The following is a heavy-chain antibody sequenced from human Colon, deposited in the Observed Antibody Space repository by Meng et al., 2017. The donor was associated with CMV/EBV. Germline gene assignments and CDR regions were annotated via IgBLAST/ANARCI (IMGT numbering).Heavy chain of an antibody. CDR1: GFTFSDYY. CDR2: ISSSGSTI. D-gene: IGHD4/OR15-4a*01. J-gene: IGHJ4*02. CDR3: ARGKTMGAY. V-gene: IGHV3-11*04. Sequence: GESLKISCTASGFTFSDYYMSWIRQAPGKGLEWISYISSSGSTIYYADSVKGRFTMSRDNAKNSLYLQMNSLRVEDTAVYYCARGKTMGAYWGQGTLVPSPQ.